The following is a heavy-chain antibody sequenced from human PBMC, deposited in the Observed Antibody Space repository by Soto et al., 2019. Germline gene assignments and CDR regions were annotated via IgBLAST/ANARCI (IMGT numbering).Heavy chain of an antibody. CDR1: GGTFSSYA. D-gene: IGHD6-19*01. J-gene: IGHJ2*01. V-gene: IGHV1-69*01. Sequence: QVQLVQSGAEVKKPGSSVKVSCKASGGTFSSYAISWVRQAPGQGLEWMGGIIPIFGTANYAQKFQGRVTITADESTSTGYMEGSSLRSEDKAVYYCARGTDSVDGTNCYFDLLGRGTLVAVSS. CDR3: ARGTDSVDGTNCYFDL. CDR2: IIPIFGTA.